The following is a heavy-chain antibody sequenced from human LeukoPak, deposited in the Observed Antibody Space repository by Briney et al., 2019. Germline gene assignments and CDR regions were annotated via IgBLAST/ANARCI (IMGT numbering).Heavy chain of an antibody. V-gene: IGHV4-4*07. Sequence: SETLSLTCTVSGGSISSYYWSWIRQPAGKGLEWIGRIYTSGSTNYNPSLKSRVTMSVDTSKNQFSLKLSSVTAADTAVYYCARRFRRDGYNVWSKNWFDPWGQGTLVTVSS. CDR3: ARRFRRDGYNVWSKNWFDP. CDR2: IYTSGST. J-gene: IGHJ5*02. D-gene: IGHD5-24*01. CDR1: GGSISSYY.